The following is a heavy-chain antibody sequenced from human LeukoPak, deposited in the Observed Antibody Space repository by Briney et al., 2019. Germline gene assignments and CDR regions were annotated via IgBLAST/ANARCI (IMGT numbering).Heavy chain of an antibody. CDR3: ARADSYYYYYYMGV. V-gene: IGHV4-59*01. CDR1: GGSISSYY. Sequence: MHSETLSLTCTVSGGSISSYYWSWIRQPPGQGLEWIGYIYYSGSTNYNPSLKSRVTISVDTSKNQFSLKLSSVTAADTAVYYCARADSYYYYYYMGVWGKGTTVTISS. CDR2: IYYSGST. J-gene: IGHJ6*03.